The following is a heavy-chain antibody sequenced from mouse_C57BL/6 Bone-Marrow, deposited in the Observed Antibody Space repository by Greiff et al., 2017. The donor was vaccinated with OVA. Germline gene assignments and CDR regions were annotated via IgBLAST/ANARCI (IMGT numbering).Heavy chain of an antibody. CDR3: ASLYYYGSSSYFDV. V-gene: IGHV7-3*01. J-gene: IGHJ1*03. Sequence: EVHLVESGGGLVQPGGSLSLSCAASGFTFTDYYMSWVRQPPGKALEWLGFIRNKANGYTTEYSASVKGRFTISRDNSQSILYLQMNALRAEDSATYYCASLYYYGSSSYFDVWGTGTTVTVSS. D-gene: IGHD1-1*01. CDR1: GFTFTDYY. CDR2: IRNKANGYTT.